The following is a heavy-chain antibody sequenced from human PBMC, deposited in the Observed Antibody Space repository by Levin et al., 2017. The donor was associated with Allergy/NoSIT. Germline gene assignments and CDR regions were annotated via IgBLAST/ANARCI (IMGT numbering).Heavy chain of an antibody. CDR2: MYHDGST. V-gene: IGHV4-59*01. Sequence: SQTLSLTCTVSGGSISNYYWSWIRQSPGKRLEWIGSMYHDGSTNYNPSLKSRVTISVDTSKKQFSLKLSSVTAADTAVYYCAREATDYGGNSVGFDIWGQGTMVTVSS. CDR3: AREATDYGGNSVGFDI. CDR1: GGSISNYY. J-gene: IGHJ3*02. D-gene: IGHD4-23*01.